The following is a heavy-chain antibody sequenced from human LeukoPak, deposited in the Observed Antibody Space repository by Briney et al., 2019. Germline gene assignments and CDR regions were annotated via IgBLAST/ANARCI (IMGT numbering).Heavy chain of an antibody. J-gene: IGHJ5*02. CDR3: ASGAGYYYGSGSHLGWFDP. D-gene: IGHD3-10*01. CDR1: GFTFSSYS. CDR2: ISSSSSTI. V-gene: IGHV3-48*01. Sequence: GGSLRLSCAASGFTFSSYSMNWVRQAPGKGLGWVSYISSSSSTIYYADSVKGRSTISRDNAKNSLYLQMNSLRAEDTAVYYCASGAGYYYGSGSHLGWFDPWGQGTLVTVSS.